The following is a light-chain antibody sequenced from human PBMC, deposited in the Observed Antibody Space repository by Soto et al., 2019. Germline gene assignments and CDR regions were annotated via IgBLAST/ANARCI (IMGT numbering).Light chain of an antibody. J-gene: IGKJ5*01. CDR3: QQYGSSLSIT. CDR1: QSVSSSD. Sequence: EIGLTQSPGTLSLSPGERVTHACRASQSVSSSDLAWYQQKPGQAPRLLIYGASSRATGIPDRFSGSGSGTDFTLTISSLEPEDFAVYYCQQYGSSLSITFGQGTRLENK. CDR2: GAS. V-gene: IGKV3-20*01.